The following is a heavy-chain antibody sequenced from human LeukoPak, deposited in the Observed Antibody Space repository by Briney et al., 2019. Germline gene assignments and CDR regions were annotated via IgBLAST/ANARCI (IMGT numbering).Heavy chain of an antibody. D-gene: IGHD6-13*01. Sequence: GGSLRLSCAASGFAFNIYAMTWVRQAPGKGLEWVSTISGDSATPYFADSVKGRFTISRDNSKNTLYLQMNSLRVEDTAVYYCAKLGSSTWYMYYFDYWGQGALVTVSS. V-gene: IGHV3-23*01. J-gene: IGHJ4*02. CDR3: AKLGSSTWYMYYFDY. CDR1: GFAFNIYA. CDR2: ISGDSATP.